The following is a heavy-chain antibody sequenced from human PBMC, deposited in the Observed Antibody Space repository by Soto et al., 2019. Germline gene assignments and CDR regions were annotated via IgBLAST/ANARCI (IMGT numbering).Heavy chain of an antibody. Sequence: QITLKESGPTLVRPPQTLTLTCTFSGFSLTSGVGVGWIRQPPGKALEWLALIYWDDDKRYSPSLKNRLTIPQDTSKNQVVLTMTDVGPVDKATYFCAHIDPEIVTVGGHGGFDYWGQGTLVTVSS. D-gene: IGHD5-12*01. J-gene: IGHJ4*02. CDR1: GFSLTSGVG. CDR3: AHIDPEIVTVGGHGGFDY. CDR2: IYWDDDK. V-gene: IGHV2-5*02.